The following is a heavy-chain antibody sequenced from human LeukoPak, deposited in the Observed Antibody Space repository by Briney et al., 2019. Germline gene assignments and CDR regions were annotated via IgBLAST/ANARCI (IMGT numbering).Heavy chain of an antibody. Sequence: GGSLRLSCAASGFTFNSYWMHWVRQAPGKGLVWVSRIDEDGKTIDYADSVKGRFTISRDNAKDKLYLQMSSLRDEDMAVYYCVSDLCGGDDQWGRGTLVTVSS. CDR2: IDEDGKTI. V-gene: IGHV3-74*01. CDR3: VSDLCGGDDQ. D-gene: IGHD3-3*01. CDR1: GFTFNSYW. J-gene: IGHJ5*02.